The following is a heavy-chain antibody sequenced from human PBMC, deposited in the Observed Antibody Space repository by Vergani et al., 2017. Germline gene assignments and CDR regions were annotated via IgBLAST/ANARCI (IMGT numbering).Heavy chain of an antibody. CDR3: ARHGSLDYIWGSYRPYYYYYMDV. J-gene: IGHJ6*03. D-gene: IGHD3-16*02. V-gene: IGHV3-23*01. Sequence: EVQLLESGGGLVQPGGSLRLSCAASGFTFSSYAMSWVRQAPGKGLEWVSAISGSGGSTYYADSVKGRFTISRDNSKNTLYLQMNSLRAEDTAVYYCARHGSLDYIWGSYRPYYYYYMDVWGKGTTVTVSS. CDR1: GFTFSSYA. CDR2: ISGSGGST.